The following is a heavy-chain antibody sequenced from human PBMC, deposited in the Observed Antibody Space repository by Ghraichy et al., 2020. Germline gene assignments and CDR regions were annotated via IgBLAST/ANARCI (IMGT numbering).Heavy chain of an antibody. Sequence: GGSLRLSCAASGFTFSTSSMNWVRQTPGKGLEWITYISGSSTPIYYADSVKSRFTVSRDNAKNSLFLQMSSLRDEDTAVYYCATEGSAVAGTGMDVWGKGTTVTVSS. J-gene: IGHJ6*04. CDR3: ATEGSAVAGTGMDV. CDR2: ISGSSTPI. CDR1: GFTFSTSS. V-gene: IGHV3-48*02. D-gene: IGHD6-19*01.